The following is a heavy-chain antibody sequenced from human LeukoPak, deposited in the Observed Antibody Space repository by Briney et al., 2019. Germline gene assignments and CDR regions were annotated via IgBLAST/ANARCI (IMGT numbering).Heavy chain of an antibody. J-gene: IGHJ4*02. D-gene: IGHD3-16*01. CDR3: ARGYDYVWGSQSPHFDY. CDR2: MNPNSGKT. CDR1: GYTFTSYE. V-gene: IGHV1-8*01. Sequence: ASVKVSCKPSGYTFTSYEINWVRQAAGHGGEWMGCMNPNSGKTGYPQKFQGRVTMTRNTSISTAYMELSSLRSEDTAVYYCARGYDYVWGSQSPHFDYWGQGTLVTVSS.